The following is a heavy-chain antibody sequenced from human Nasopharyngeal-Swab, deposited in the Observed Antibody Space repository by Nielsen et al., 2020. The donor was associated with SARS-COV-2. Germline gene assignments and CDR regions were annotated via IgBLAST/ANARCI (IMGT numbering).Heavy chain of an antibody. J-gene: IGHJ6*02. V-gene: IGHV4-31*03. Sequence: SETLSLTCTVSGGSISSGGYYWSWIRQHPGKGLEWIGYIYYSGSTYYNPSLKSRVTISVDTSKNQFSLKLSSVTAADTAAYYCARDRRAQSGRGFGEPWNYYGMDVWGQGTTVTVSS. CDR1: GGSISSGGYY. CDR2: IYYSGST. CDR3: ARDRRAQSGRGFGEPWNYYGMDV. D-gene: IGHD3-10*01.